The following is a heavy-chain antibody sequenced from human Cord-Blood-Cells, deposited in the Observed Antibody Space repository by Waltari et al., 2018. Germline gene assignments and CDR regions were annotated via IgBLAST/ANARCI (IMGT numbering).Heavy chain of an antibody. CDR1: GGTFSSYA. CDR3: ARNGCTMVQGVICNGMDV. D-gene: IGHD3-10*01. CDR2: IIPSFGTA. Sequence: QVQLVQSGAEVKKPGSSVKVSCKASGGTFSSYAISWVRQAPGQGLEWMGGIIPSFGTANYAQKVQGRVTITADESTSTAYMELSSLRSEDTAVYYCARNGCTMVQGVICNGMDVWGQGTTVTVSS. J-gene: IGHJ6*02. V-gene: IGHV1-69*01.